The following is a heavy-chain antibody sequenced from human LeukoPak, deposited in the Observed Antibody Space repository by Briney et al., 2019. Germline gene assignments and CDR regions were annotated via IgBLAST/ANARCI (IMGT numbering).Heavy chain of an antibody. Sequence: SETLSLTCAVYGGSFSGYYWSWIRQPPGRGLEWIGEINHSGSTNYNPSLKSRVTISVDTSKNQFSLKLSSVTAADTAVYYCASPRYWGQGTLVTVSS. CDR3: ASPRY. J-gene: IGHJ4*02. CDR2: INHSGST. CDR1: GGSFSGYY. V-gene: IGHV4-34*01.